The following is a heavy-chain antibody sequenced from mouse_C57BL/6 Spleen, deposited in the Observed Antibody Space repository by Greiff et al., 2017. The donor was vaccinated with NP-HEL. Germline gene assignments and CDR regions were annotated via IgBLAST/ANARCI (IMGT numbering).Heavy chain of an antibody. CDR2: IHPNSGST. CDR3: ARWGGMDYYGSSYYWYFDV. V-gene: IGHV1-64*01. Sequence: VQLQQPGAELVKPGASVKLSCKASGYTFTSYWMHWVKQRPGQGLEWIGMIHPNSGSTNYNEKFKSKATLTVDKSSSTAYMQLSSLTSEDSAVYYCARWGGMDYYGSSYYWYFDVWGTGTTVTVSS. D-gene: IGHD1-1*01. CDR1: GYTFTSYW. J-gene: IGHJ1*03.